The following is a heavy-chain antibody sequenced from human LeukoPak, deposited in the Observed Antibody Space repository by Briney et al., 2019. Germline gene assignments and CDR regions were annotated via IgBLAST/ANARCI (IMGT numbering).Heavy chain of an antibody. V-gene: IGHV1-69*05. CDR3: ARGSLPAASNGLDY. J-gene: IGHJ4*02. Sequence: ASVKVSCKASGGTFSSYAISWVRQAPGQGLEWMGGIIPIFGTANYAQKFQGRVTITTDESTSTAYMELSSLRSEDTAVYYCARGSLPAASNGLDYWGQGTLVTVSS. D-gene: IGHD2-2*01. CDR1: GGTFSSYA. CDR2: IIPIFGTA.